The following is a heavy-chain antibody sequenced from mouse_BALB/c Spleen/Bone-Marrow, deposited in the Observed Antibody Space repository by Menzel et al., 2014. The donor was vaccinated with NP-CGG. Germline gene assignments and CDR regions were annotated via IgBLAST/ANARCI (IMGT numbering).Heavy chain of an antibody. CDR2: INPSSGYT. CDR1: GYTFTSYT. V-gene: IGHV1-4*01. Sequence: VQLMESGAELGRPGASVKMSCKASGYTFTSYTIHWVKQRPGQGLEWIGYINPSSGYTYYNQKFKDKATLTADKSSSTAYMQLNSLTSDDSAVYYCVRYGYERDYWGQGTTLTVSS. CDR3: VRYGYERDY. J-gene: IGHJ2*01. D-gene: IGHD2-2*01.